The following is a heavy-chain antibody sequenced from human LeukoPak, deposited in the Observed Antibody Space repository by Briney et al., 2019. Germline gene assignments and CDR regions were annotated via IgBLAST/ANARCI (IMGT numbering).Heavy chain of an antibody. J-gene: IGHJ5*02. CDR3: ARDIAVAAPLYNWFDP. V-gene: IGHV1-18*04. CDR1: GYIFTGYY. CDR2: ISAYNGNT. Sequence: ASVKVSCKASGYIFTGYYMHWVRQAPGQGLEWMGWISAYNGNTNYAQKLQGRVTMTTDTSTSTAYMELRSLRSDDTAVYYCARDIAVAAPLYNWFDPWGQGTLVTVSS. D-gene: IGHD6-19*01.